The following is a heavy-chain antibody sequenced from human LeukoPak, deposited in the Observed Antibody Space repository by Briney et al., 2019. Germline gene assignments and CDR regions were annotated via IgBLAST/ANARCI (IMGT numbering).Heavy chain of an antibody. D-gene: IGHD2-2*01. CDR1: GYTFTGYY. J-gene: IGHJ4*02. Sequence: ASVKVSCKASGYTFTGYYMHWVRQAPGQGLEWMGWINPNSGGTNYAQKFQGRVTMTRDTSISTAYMELSRLRSDDTAVYYCARVYCSSTSCYWTYSSSWPYFDYWGQGTLVTVSS. CDR2: INPNSGGT. CDR3: ARVYCSSTSCYWTYSSSWPYFDY. V-gene: IGHV1-2*02.